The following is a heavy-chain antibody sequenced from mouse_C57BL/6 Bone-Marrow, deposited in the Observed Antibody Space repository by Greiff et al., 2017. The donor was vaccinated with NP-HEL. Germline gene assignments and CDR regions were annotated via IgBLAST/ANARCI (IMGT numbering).Heavy chain of an antibody. V-gene: IGHV1-82*01. CDR3: ARSNYYGSSYKKGPAWFAY. J-gene: IGHJ3*01. CDR1: GYAFSSSW. CDR2: IYPGAGDT. D-gene: IGHD1-1*01. Sequence: QVQLQQSGPELVKPGASVKISCKASGYAFSSSWMNWVKQRPGKGLEWIGRIYPGAGDTNYNGQFKGKATLPADKSSSTAYMQLSSLTSEDSAVYFCARSNYYGSSYKKGPAWFAYWGQGTLVTVSA.